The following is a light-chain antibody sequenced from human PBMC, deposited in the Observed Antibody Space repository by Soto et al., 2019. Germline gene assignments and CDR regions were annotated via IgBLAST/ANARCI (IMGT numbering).Light chain of an antibody. CDR3: QQYGTSPLT. CDR1: LSVSSNY. Sequence: EVVLTQSPGTLSLSPGERATLSCRASLSVSSNYLAWYQQKPGRAPRLLIFGASNRATGIPDRFSGSASGTDFTLTISGLEPEDFAVYYCQQYGTSPLTFGGGTKVDI. CDR2: GAS. J-gene: IGKJ4*01. V-gene: IGKV3-20*01.